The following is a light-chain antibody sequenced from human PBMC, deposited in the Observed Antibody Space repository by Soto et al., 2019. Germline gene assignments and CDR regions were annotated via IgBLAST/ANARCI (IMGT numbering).Light chain of an antibody. V-gene: IGKV1-33*01. J-gene: IGKJ3*01. CDR2: DAS. CDR1: QDISKF. CDR3: QQYDNRPLT. Sequence: DIQMTQSPSSLSASVGDRVSFTCQASQDISKFLNWYQHKPGQAPSLLIYDASKSQFGVPSRFSGSGSGTDFTFTISSLQPEDNATYYCQQYDNRPLTFGHGTKVDIK.